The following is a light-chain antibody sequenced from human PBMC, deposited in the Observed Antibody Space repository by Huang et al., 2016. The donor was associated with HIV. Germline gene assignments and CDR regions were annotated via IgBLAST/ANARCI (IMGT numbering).Light chain of an antibody. CDR3: QQFGSSPPYS. J-gene: IGKJ2*03. Sequence: EILLTQSPDTLSLSPGERATLSCRASQSGNNNYLAWYQQQPGQAPRLLIYRASTRATGIPDRFSGSGSGTDFTLTISRLEPDDFAVYYCQQFGSSPPYSFGQGTKLEIK. V-gene: IGKV3-20*01. CDR2: RAS. CDR1: QSGNNNY.